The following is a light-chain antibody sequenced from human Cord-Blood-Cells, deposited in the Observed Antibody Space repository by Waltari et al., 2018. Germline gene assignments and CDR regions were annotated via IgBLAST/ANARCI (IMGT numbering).Light chain of an antibody. J-gene: IGKJ4*01. CDR3: QQYDNLPLT. CDR2: DAS. CDR1: QDISNY. Sequence: DIQMTQSPSSLSASVGDRVAITCQASQDISNYLNWYQQKPGKAPKLLIYDASNVETGVPSRFSGSGSGTDFTFSISSLQPEDIATYYCQQYDNLPLTCGGGTKVEIK. V-gene: IGKV1-33*01.